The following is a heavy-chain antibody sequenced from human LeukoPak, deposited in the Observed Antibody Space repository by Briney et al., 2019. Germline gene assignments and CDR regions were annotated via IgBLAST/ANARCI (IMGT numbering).Heavy chain of an antibody. J-gene: IGHJ4*02. CDR1: GGSIYSTTFY. CDR3: AREGGPSFDY. CDR2: INHSGST. D-gene: IGHD2-15*01. V-gene: IGHV4-39*07. Sequence: SETLSLTCTVSGGSIYSTTFYWSWIRQPPGKGLEWIGEINHSGSTNYNPSLKSRVTISVDTSKNQFSLKLSSVTAADTAVYYCAREGGPSFDYWGQGTLVTVSS.